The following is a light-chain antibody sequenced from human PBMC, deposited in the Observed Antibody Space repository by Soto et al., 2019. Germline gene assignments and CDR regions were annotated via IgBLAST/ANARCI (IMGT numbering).Light chain of an antibody. CDR3: QQYNGWPYT. V-gene: IGKV3-15*01. CDR1: QSLSSN. CDR2: GAS. Sequence: ELVMTQSPATLSVSPGERATLSCRASQSLSSNLAWYQQKPGQAPRRLIYGASARATGIPARFSGSGSGTEFTLAISSLQSEDFAIYYCQQYNGWPYTFGQGTRLEIK. J-gene: IGKJ2*01.